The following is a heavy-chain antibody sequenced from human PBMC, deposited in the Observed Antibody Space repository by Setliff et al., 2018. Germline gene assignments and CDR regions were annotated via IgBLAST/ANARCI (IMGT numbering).Heavy chain of an antibody. J-gene: IGHJ3*01. CDR2: IHPNTGST. V-gene: IGHV1-2*06. Sequence: ASVKVSCKASGYIFNTFGINWMRRAPGQGLELMGRIHPNTGSTNYLQDFQGRVTITRDTSIYTVYMELTGLTSGDTAVYYCAKQGYSDSLYAFDVWGQGTVVTVSS. CDR1: GYIFNTFG. CDR3: AKQGYSDSLYAFDV. D-gene: IGHD3-16*02.